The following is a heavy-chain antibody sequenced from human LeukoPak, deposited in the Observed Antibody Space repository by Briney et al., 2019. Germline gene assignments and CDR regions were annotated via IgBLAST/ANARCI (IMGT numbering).Heavy chain of an antibody. CDR3: TTEKGGCSSTTCYSFDY. J-gene: IGHJ4*02. CDR1: GSTLNYAW. V-gene: IGHV3-15*01. CDR2: IKSRASGGTT. D-gene: IGHD2-2*01. Sequence: PGGSLRLSCAGSGSTLNYAWMNWVRQAPGKGLEWVGRIKSRASGGTTDYAAPVKGRFIVSRDDSKNTVYLQMNSLQTEDTGVYDCTTEKGGCSSTTCYSFDYWGQGTLVTASP.